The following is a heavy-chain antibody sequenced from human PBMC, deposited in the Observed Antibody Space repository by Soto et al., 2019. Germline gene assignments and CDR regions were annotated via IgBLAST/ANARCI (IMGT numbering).Heavy chain of an antibody. CDR3: AREWDFGYSGLVYYYYRMDV. Sequence: SETLSLTCTVSGGSISSYYWSWIRQPAGKGLEWIGRIYTSGSTNYNPSLKSRVTMSVDTSKNQFSLKLSSVTAADTAVYYCAREWDFGYSGLVYYYYRMDVWGQGTTVTVSS. CDR2: IYTSGST. V-gene: IGHV4-4*07. D-gene: IGHD5-12*01. CDR1: GGSISSYY. J-gene: IGHJ6*02.